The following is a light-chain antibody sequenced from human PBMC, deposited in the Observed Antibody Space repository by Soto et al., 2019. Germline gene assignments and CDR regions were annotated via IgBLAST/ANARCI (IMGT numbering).Light chain of an antibody. CDR1: QSVRDSH. V-gene: IGKV3-20*01. Sequence: EIVLTQSPGTLSLSPGERATLSCRASQSVRDSHLSWYQQKPGQAPSLLIYETSSRATGLPDRFRGSGSGTDFALTITRVEPEDVAMYFCQQYGSSPGTFGQGTKVEI. CDR2: ETS. J-gene: IGKJ1*01. CDR3: QQYGSSPGT.